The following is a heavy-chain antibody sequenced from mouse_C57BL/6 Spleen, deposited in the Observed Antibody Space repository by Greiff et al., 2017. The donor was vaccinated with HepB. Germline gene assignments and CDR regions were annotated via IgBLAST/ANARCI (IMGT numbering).Heavy chain of an antibody. J-gene: IGHJ2*01. CDR1: GYTFTSYW. Sequence: QVQLQQSGAELVRPGTSVKLSCKASGYTFTSYWMHWVKQRPGQGLEWIGVIDPSDSYTNYNQKFKGKATLTVDTSSSTAYMQLSSLTSEDSAVYYCARSLYPPDYWGQGTTLTVSS. CDR3: ARSLYPPDY. V-gene: IGHV1-59*01. CDR2: IDPSDSYT.